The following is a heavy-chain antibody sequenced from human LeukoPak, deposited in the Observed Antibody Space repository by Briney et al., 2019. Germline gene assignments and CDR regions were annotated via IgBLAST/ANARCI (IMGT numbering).Heavy chain of an antibody. Sequence: PGGSLRLSCAASGFTFSDYYMSWIRQAPGKGLEWVSYISSSGSTIYYADSVKGRFTISRDNAKNSLYLQMNSLRAEDTAVYYCAGGLTPEYYDFWSGYSAGYWGQGTLVTVSS. J-gene: IGHJ4*02. D-gene: IGHD3-3*01. CDR3: AGGLTPEYYDFWSGYSAGY. CDR2: ISSSGSTI. V-gene: IGHV3-11*04. CDR1: GFTFSDYY.